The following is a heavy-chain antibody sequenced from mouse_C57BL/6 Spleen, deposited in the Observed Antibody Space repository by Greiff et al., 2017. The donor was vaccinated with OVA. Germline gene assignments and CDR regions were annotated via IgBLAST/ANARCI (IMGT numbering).Heavy chain of an antibody. Sequence: QVHVKQPGAELVKPGASVKLSCKASGYTFTSYWMHWVKQRPGQGLEWIGMIHPNSGSTNYNEKFKSKATLTVDKSSSTAYMQLSSLTSEDSAVYYCARDGYYYWYFDVWGTGTTVTVSS. D-gene: IGHD1-1*01. J-gene: IGHJ1*03. V-gene: IGHV1-64*01. CDR3: ARDGYYYWYFDV. CDR1: GYTFTSYW. CDR2: IHPNSGST.